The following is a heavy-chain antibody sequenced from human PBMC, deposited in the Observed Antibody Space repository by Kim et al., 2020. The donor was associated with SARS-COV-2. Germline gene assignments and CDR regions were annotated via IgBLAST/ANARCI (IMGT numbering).Heavy chain of an antibody. D-gene: IGHD3-10*01. V-gene: IGHV1-69*13. CDR3: ARDLSSGITMVPLGY. J-gene: IGHJ4*02. CDR2: IIPIFGTA. CDR1: GGTFSSYA. Sequence: SVKVSCKASGGTFSSYAISWVRQAPGQGLEWMGGIIPIFGTANYAQKFQGRVTITADESTSTAYMELSSLRSEDTAVYYCARDLSSGITMVPLGYWGQGTLVTVSS.